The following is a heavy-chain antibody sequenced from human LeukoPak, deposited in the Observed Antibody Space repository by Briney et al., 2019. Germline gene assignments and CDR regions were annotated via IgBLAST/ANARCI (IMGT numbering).Heavy chain of an antibody. V-gene: IGHV1-46*01. CDR1: GYTFTSYY. J-gene: IGHJ6*02. CDR2: IIPSGGST. CDR3: AGWWDEGSGYSYLYGMDV. Sequence: ASVRVSCKASGYTFTSYYMHWVRQAPGQGLEWMGIIIPSGGSTSYAQKFQGRVTMTRDTSTSTVYMELSSMISEDTAVYYCAGWWDEGSGYSYLYGMDVWGQGTTVTVSS. D-gene: IGHD3-22*01.